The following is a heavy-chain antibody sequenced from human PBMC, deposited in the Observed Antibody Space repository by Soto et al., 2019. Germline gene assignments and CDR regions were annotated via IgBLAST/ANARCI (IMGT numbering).Heavy chain of an antibody. CDR1: GFTFSSYW. D-gene: IGHD3-10*01. CDR3: AKKVNSGSGSQYFDY. CDR2: IKQDGSEK. Sequence: GGSLRLSCAASGFTFSSYWVSWARQAPGKGLEWVANIKQDGSEKYYVDSVEGRFTISRDNSKNMLFLQMNSLRAEDTAIYYCAKKVNSGSGSQYFDYWGQGTLVTVSS. J-gene: IGHJ4*02. V-gene: IGHV3-7*03.